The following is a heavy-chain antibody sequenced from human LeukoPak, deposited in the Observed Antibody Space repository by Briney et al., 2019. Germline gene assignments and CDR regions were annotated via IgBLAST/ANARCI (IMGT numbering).Heavy chain of an antibody. Sequence: PGGSLRLSCAASGFTVSSNYMSWVRQAPGKGLEWVSVIYSGGSTYYADSVKGRFTISRDNSKNTLYLQMNSLRAEDTAVYYCARLGRGSYGDYWGQGTLVTVSS. V-gene: IGHV3-53*01. D-gene: IGHD1-26*01. CDR2: IYSGGST. J-gene: IGHJ4*02. CDR1: GFTVSSNY. CDR3: ARLGRGSYGDY.